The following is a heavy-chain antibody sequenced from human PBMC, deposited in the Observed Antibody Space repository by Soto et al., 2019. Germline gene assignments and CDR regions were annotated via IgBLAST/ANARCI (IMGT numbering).Heavy chain of an antibody. J-gene: IGHJ4*02. CDR3: ARGSIGYSYVNGY. V-gene: IGHV1-8*01. D-gene: IGHD5-18*01. CDR1: GYTFTRYD. CDR2: MNPNSGNT. Sequence: ASVKVSCKASGYTFTRYDLHWVRQATGQGLEWMGWMNPNSGNTGYAQKFQGRVTMTRNTSISTAYMELSSLRSEDTAVYYCARGSIGYSYVNGYWGQGTLVTVSS.